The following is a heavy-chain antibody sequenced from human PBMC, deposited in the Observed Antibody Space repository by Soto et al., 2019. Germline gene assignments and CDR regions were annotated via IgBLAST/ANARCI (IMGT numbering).Heavy chain of an antibody. CDR3: ARDPITMVRGVNGSKDDAFDI. Sequence: QVQLVQSGAEVKKPGSSVKVSCKASGGTFSSYAISWVRQAPGQGLEWMGGIIPSFGTANYAQKFQGRVTITADESTSTAYMELSSLRSEDTAVYYCARDPITMVRGVNGSKDDAFDIWGHGTMVTVSS. J-gene: IGHJ3*02. V-gene: IGHV1-69*12. D-gene: IGHD3-10*01. CDR1: GGTFSSYA. CDR2: IIPSFGTA.